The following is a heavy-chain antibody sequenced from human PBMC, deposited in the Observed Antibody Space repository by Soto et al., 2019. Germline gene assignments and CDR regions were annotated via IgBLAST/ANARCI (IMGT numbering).Heavy chain of an antibody. CDR1: GFTFSSYG. V-gene: IGHV3-33*01. J-gene: IGHJ3*02. D-gene: IGHD2-15*01. CDR2: IWYDGSNK. Sequence: PGGSLRLSCAASGFTFSSYGMHWVRQAPGKGLEWVAVIWYDGSNKYYADSVKGRFTISRDNSKNTLYLQMNSLRAEDTAVYYCARDRAGYGSGCSCYSYAFDIWGQGTMVTVSS. CDR3: ARDRAGYGSGCSCYSYAFDI.